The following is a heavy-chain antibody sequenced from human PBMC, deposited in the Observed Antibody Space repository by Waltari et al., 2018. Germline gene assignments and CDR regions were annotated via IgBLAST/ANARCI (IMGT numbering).Heavy chain of an antibody. CDR2: ISTSGAST. V-gene: IGHV3-23*04. CDR1: GLTFRTYA. Sequence: EIQLVESGGGLIQPGGSLRLPCAASGLTFRTYAMGWVRQAPGMGLEWVSAISTSGASTYYAASVKGRFTISRDNSKNTLHLQMNSLRADDTAVYYCARVGGGNYDDSGSASRFDYWGQGTLVTVSS. J-gene: IGHJ4*02. CDR3: ARVGGGNYDDSGSASRFDY. D-gene: IGHD3-22*01.